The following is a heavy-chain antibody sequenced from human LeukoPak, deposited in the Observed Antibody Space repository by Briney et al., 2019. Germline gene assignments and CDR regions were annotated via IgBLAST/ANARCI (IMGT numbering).Heavy chain of an antibody. J-gene: IGHJ4*02. CDR3: AQSPPLAYCGGDCYSSLDY. Sequence: GASVKVSCKASGYTFTSYAMNWVRQAPGQGLEWMGGIIPIFGTANYAQKFQGRVTITADESTSTAYMELSSLRSEDTAVYYCAQSPPLAYCGGDCYSSLDYWGQGTLVTVSS. D-gene: IGHD2-21*02. CDR1: GYTFTSYA. CDR2: IIPIFGTA. V-gene: IGHV1-69*13.